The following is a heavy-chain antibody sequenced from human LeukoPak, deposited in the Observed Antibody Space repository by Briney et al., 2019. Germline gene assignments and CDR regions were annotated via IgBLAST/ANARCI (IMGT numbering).Heavy chain of an antibody. CDR2: ISSSSSYI. D-gene: IGHD4-17*01. V-gene: IGHV3-21*01. Sequence: GGSLRLSCAASGFTFSSYSMNWVRQAPGKGLEWVSSISSSSSYIYYADSVKGRFTISRDNAKDSLYLQMNSLRAEDTAVYYCARDKDGAVTTGDYWGQGTLVTVSS. CDR1: GFTFSSYS. CDR3: ARDKDGAVTTGDY. J-gene: IGHJ4*02.